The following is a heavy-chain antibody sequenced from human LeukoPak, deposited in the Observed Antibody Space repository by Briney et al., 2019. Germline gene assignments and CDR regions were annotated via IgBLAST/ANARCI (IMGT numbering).Heavy chain of an antibody. V-gene: IGHV1-69*13. J-gene: IGHJ2*01. Sequence: SVKVSCKASGGTFSSYAISWVRQAPGQGLEWMGGIIPIFGTANYAQKFQGRVTITADESTSTAYMELSSLRSEDTAVYYCARVDQGYWYFDLWGRGTLVTVSS. CDR2: IIPIFGTA. CDR1: GGTFSSYA. CDR3: ARVDQGYWYFDL. D-gene: IGHD2-2*03.